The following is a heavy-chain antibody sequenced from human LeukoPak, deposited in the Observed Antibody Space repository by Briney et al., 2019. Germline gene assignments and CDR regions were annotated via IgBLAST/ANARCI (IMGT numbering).Heavy chain of an antibody. CDR2: IYYSGST. J-gene: IGHJ4*02. CDR1: GGSISSSSYY. Sequence: SETLSLTCTVSGGSISSSSYYWGWIRQPPGKGLEWIGSIYYSGSTYYNPSLKSRVTISVDTSKNQFSLKLSSVTAADTAVYYCARRAGDGYNREVDYWGQGTLVTVSS. CDR3: ARRAGDGYNREVDY. D-gene: IGHD5-24*01. V-gene: IGHV4-39*01.